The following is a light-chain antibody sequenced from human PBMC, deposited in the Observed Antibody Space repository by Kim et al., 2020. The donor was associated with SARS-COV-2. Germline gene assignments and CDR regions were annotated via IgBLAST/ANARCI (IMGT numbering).Light chain of an antibody. CDR2: DVT. V-gene: IGLV2-14*03. CDR3: SSFRSGSTLVL. J-gene: IGLJ3*02. Sequence: QSLPTSCSGTANDIGAYNGVSWYQQHPGEAPELILFDVTYRSSGVSSRFSGSKSGNTASLTISGLQAEDEADYYCSSFRSGSTLVLFGGGTQLTVL. CDR1: ANDIGAYNG.